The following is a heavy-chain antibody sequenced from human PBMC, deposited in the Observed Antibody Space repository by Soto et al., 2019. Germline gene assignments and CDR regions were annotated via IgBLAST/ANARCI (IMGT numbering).Heavy chain of an antibody. CDR3: ARVAY. J-gene: IGHJ4*02. CDR1: GFTFSSFW. CDR2: INQDGSEK. Sequence: GGSLRLSCAASGFTFSSFWITWVRQAPGKGLEWVANINQDGSEKHYVDSVKGRFTLSRDNAENSVYLQMNSLRADDTAVYYCARVAYWGPGTQVTVSS. V-gene: IGHV3-7*01.